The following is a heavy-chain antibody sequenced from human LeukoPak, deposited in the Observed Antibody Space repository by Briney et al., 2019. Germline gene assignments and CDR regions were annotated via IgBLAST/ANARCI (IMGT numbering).Heavy chain of an antibody. CDR2: ISSSSSYI. V-gene: IGHV3-21*01. CDR3: ARDQGRYCSGGSCSTSDY. D-gene: IGHD2-15*01. J-gene: IGHJ4*02. CDR1: GFTFSSYW. Sequence: GGTLRLSCAASGFTFSSYWMSWVRQAPGKGLEWVSSISSSSSYIYYADSVKGRFTISRDNAKNSLYLQMNSLRAEDTAVYYCARDQGRYCSGGSCSTSDYWGQGTLVTVS.